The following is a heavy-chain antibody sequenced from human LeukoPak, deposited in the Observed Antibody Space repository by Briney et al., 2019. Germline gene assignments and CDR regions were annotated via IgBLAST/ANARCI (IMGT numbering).Heavy chain of an antibody. CDR1: GYTFSGYN. V-gene: IGHV1-2*02. CDR3: ARPYYDDYMHYYYAMDV. CDR2: INPNSGDT. Sequence: VASVKVSCKASGYTFSGYNVNWVRQAPGQGLEWIGWINPNSGDTKYAQKFQGRVTMTRDTSITTVYMDLSRLRSDDTAVYYCARPYYDDYMHYYYAMDVWGQGTTVTVSS. J-gene: IGHJ6*02. D-gene: IGHD4-17*01.